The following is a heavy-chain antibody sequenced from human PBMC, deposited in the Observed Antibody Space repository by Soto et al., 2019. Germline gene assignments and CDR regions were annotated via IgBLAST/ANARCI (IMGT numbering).Heavy chain of an antibody. CDR1: GFTFSTYW. Sequence: SCAASGFTFSTYWMSWVRQAPGKGLEWVAFIKEDGSEKYYVDSVKGRFTISRDNAKNLAYLQMNNLRADDTAVYYCARSSCPLHWGQGTVVTVSS. J-gene: IGHJ4*02. CDR2: IKEDGSEK. CDR3: ARSSCPLH. V-gene: IGHV3-7*03. D-gene: IGHD6-13*01.